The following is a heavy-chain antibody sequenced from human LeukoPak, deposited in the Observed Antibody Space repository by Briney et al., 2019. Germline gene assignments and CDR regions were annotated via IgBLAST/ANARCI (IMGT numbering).Heavy chain of an antibody. V-gene: IGHV4-39*01. D-gene: IGHD3-10*01. J-gene: IGHJ5*02. Sequence: SETLSLTCTVSGGSISSSSYYWGWIRQPPGKGLEWIGSIYYSGSTYHNPSLKSRVTISVDTSKNQFSLKLSSVTAADTAVYYCARHAVTMVRGVIAPWGQGTLVTVSS. CDR3: ARHAVTMVRGVIAP. CDR2: IYYSGST. CDR1: GGSISSSSYY.